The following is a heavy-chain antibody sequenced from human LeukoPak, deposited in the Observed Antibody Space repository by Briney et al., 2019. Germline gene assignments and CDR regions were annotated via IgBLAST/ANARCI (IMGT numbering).Heavy chain of an antibody. CDR3: ARVYARDQWLVGAFDI. V-gene: IGHV3-23*01. Sequence: PGGSLRLSCAASGFTFSSYAMSWVRQAPGKGLEWVSAISGSGGSTYCADSVKGRFTISRDNSKNTLYLQMNSLRAEDTAVYYCARVYARDQWLVGAFDIWGQGTMVTVSS. CDR1: GFTFSSYA. D-gene: IGHD6-19*01. J-gene: IGHJ3*02. CDR2: ISGSGGST.